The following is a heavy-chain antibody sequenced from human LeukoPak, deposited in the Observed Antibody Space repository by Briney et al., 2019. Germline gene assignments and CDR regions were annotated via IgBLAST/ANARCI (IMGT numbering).Heavy chain of an antibody. CDR1: GYTFTSYG. Sequence: ASVKVSCKASGYTFTSYGISWVRQAPGQGLEWMGWISAYNGNTNYAQKLQGRVTMTTDTSTSTAYMELRSLRSGDTAVYYCATAGITIFGVALPADVWGKGTTVTVSS. CDR3: ATAGITIFGVALPADV. CDR2: ISAYNGNT. D-gene: IGHD3-3*01. V-gene: IGHV1-18*01. J-gene: IGHJ6*04.